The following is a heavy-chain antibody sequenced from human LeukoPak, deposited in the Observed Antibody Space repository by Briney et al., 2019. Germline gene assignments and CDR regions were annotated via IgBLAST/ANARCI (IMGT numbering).Heavy chain of an antibody. CDR2: IYYSGST. J-gene: IGHJ4*02. D-gene: IGHD2-21*02. CDR1: GGSISSYY. CDR3: AMSYCGGDCYLPYYFDY. Sequence: PSETLSLTFTVSGGSISSYYWSWIRQPPGKGLEWIGYIYYSGSTNYNPSLKSRVTISVDTSKNQFSLKLSSVTAADTAVYYCAMSYCGGDCYLPYYFDYWGQGTLVTVSS. V-gene: IGHV4-59*08.